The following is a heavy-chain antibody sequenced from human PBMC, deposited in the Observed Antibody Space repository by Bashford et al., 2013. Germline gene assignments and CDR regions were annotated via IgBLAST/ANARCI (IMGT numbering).Heavy chain of an antibody. V-gene: IGHV3-33*01. CDR2: IWYDGSTK. Sequence: VRQAPGKGLEWVAVIWYDGSTKYYADSVKGRFTISRDNSKNTLYLQMNSLRAEDTAVYYCARDSGPADFDYWGQGTLVTVSS. J-gene: IGHJ4*02. CDR3: ARDSGPADFDY. D-gene: IGHD2-15*01.